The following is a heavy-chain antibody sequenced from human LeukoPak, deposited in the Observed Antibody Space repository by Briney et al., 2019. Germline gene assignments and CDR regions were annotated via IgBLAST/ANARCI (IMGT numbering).Heavy chain of an antibody. J-gene: IGHJ6*03. D-gene: IGHD3-10*01. V-gene: IGHV4-34*01. CDR2: INQSGST. Sequence: PSETLSLTCAVYGGSFSGYYWSWIRQPPEKGLEWIGEINQSGSTNYNPSLKSRVTISVDTSKNQFSLKLSSVTAADTAVYYCARTTMVRGTYYMDVWGKGTTVTISS. CDR1: GGSFSGYY. CDR3: ARTTMVRGTYYMDV.